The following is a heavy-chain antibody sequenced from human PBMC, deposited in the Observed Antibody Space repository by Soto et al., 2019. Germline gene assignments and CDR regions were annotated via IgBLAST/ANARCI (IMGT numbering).Heavy chain of an antibody. CDR1: GYTFTSYD. J-gene: IGHJ5*02. CDR2: MNPNSGNT. Sequence: ASVKGSCTASGYTFTSYDINWVRQATGQGLEWMGWMNPNSGNTGYAQKFQGRVTMTRNTSISTAYMELSSLRSEDTAVYYCARGTTIFGVVHTFDPWGQGTLVTVSS. V-gene: IGHV1-8*01. D-gene: IGHD3-3*01. CDR3: ARGTTIFGVVHTFDP.